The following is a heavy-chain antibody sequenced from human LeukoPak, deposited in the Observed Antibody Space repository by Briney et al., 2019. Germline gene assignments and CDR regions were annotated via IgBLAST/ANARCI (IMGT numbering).Heavy chain of an antibody. CDR1: GGSISSYY. D-gene: IGHD3-22*01. CDR2: IYTSGGT. J-gene: IGHJ4*02. Sequence: PSETLSLTCTVSGGSISSYYWSWIRQPPGKGLEWIGYIYTSGGTNYNPSLKSRVTISVDTSKNQFSLKLSSVTAADTAVYYCARHPLPDYDSSGYLDYWGQGTLVTVSS. CDR3: ARHPLPDYDSSGYLDY. V-gene: IGHV4-4*09.